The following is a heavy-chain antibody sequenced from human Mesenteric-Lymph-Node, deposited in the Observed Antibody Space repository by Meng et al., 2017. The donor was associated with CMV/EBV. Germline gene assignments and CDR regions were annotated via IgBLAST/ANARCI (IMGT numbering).Heavy chain of an antibody. V-gene: IGHV1-18*03. D-gene: IGHD4-11*01. CDR3: ARGYDYSNYVPIDS. Sequence: ASGYTFTGYYMHWVRQAPGQGLEWMGWIFAFNGKTFYSQNFQGRLTLTTDASTSTSYMELRSLRSDGMAVYYCARGYDYSNYVPIDSWGQGTLVTVSS. J-gene: IGHJ4*02. CDR1: GYTFTGYY. CDR2: IFAFNGKT.